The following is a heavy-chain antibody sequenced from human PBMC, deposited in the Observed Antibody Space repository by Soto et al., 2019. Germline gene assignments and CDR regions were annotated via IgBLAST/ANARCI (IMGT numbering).Heavy chain of an antibody. CDR2: INPNNGGT. V-gene: IGHV1-2*02. D-gene: IGHD3-10*01. Sequence: QVQLVQSGAEVKRPGASVKVSCETSGYTFIGYYVHWVRQVPGQGLEWMGWINPNNGGTKYAQRFQGRLTMTRDTSINTAYMEPSRLTTDDTAVYYCARRRGNYPITEFLQYWGQGTLITVSS. CDR3: ARRRGNYPITEFLQY. J-gene: IGHJ1*01. CDR1: GYTFIGYY.